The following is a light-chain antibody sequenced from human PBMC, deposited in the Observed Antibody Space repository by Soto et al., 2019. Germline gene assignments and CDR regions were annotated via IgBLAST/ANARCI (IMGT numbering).Light chain of an antibody. V-gene: IGKV3-20*01. CDR2: GAS. CDR1: RSVSANN. Sequence: IVLTQSPCTLSSSPGERATLSWRASRSVSANNLAWYQQRTGQAPRLLIYGASRRATGIPDRFSGSGYGTDFTLTISRLETEDVAVYYCQQYDNSVWTFGQGTKVDIK. CDR3: QQYDNSVWT. J-gene: IGKJ1*01.